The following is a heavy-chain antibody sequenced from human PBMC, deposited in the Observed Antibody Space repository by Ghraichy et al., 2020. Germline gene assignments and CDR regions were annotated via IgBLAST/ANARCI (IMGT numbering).Heavy chain of an antibody. Sequence: SETLSLTCAVYGGSFSGYYWSWIRQPPGKGLEWIGEINHSGSTNYNPSLKSRVTISVDTSKNQFSLKLSSVTAADTAVYYCATLGEVVVVAATTSYYGMDVWGQGTTVTVSS. V-gene: IGHV4-34*01. CDR3: ATLGEVVVVAATTSYYGMDV. J-gene: IGHJ6*02. CDR1: GGSFSGYY. D-gene: IGHD2-15*01. CDR2: INHSGST.